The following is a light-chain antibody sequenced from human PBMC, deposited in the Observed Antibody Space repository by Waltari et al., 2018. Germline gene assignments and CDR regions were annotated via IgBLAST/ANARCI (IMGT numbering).Light chain of an antibody. V-gene: IGKV3-20*01. J-gene: IGKJ1*01. Sequence: EIVLTQSPGTLSLSPGERATLSCRASQSVGRTLAWYQQKPGQAPRLLMYGASSRATGTPDRFSGSGSGTDFSLTIIRLEPEDFAVYYCQHYVRLPVTFGQGTKVEIK. CDR3: QHYVRLPVT. CDR2: GAS. CDR1: QSVGRT.